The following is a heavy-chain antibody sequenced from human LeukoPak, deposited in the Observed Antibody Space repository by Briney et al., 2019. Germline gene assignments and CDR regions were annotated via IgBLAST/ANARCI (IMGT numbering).Heavy chain of an antibody. CDR2: INPNSGGT. CDR3: ARLDLAGGDAFDI. CDR1: GYTFTGYY. Sequence: ASVKVSCKASGYTFTGYYMHWVRQAPGQGLEWMGWINPNSGGTNYAQKFQGWVTMTRDTSISTAYMELSSLRSEDTAMYYCARLDLAGGDAFDIWGQGTMVTVSS. J-gene: IGHJ3*02. D-gene: IGHD2-2*03. V-gene: IGHV1-2*04.